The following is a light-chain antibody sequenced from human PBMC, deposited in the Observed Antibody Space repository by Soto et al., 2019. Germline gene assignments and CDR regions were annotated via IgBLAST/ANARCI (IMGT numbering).Light chain of an antibody. CDR1: QNIGTN. V-gene: IGKV3-15*01. J-gene: IGKJ1*01. CDR2: DAS. CDR3: QQYNNWLRWT. Sequence: EIVMTQSPATLSVSPGERATLSCWASQNIGTNLAWYQQRPGQGPRLLIYDASTRATGIPARFSGSGSGTDFTLTISSLQSEAFAVYYCQQYNNWLRWTFGQGTKVEIK.